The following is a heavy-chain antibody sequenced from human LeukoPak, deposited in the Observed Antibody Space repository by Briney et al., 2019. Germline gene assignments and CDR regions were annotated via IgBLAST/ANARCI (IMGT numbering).Heavy chain of an antibody. J-gene: IGHJ5*02. CDR1: GGSISSSSYY. CDR2: IYYSGST. Sequence: SETLSLTCTVSGGSISSSSYYWGWIRQPPGKGLEWIGSIYYSGSTYYNPSLKSRVTISVDTSKNQFSLKLSSVTAADTAVHYCARDGNPSVLLWFGELYWFDPWGQGTLVTVSS. CDR3: ARDGNPSVLLWFGELYWFDP. D-gene: IGHD3-10*01. V-gene: IGHV4-39*07.